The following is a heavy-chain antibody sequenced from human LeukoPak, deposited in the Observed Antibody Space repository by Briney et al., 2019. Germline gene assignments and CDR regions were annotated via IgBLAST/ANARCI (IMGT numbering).Heavy chain of an antibody. CDR3: ARGQRGYYDYVWGSYRRTNDVFDI. D-gene: IGHD3-16*02. J-gene: IGHJ3*02. CDR2: MNPNSGNT. Sequence: ASVKVSCKASGYTFTSYDINWVRQATGQGLEWMGWMNPNSGNTGYAQKFQGRVTMSRNTSISTAYMELSSLRSEDTAVYYCARGQRGYYDYVWGSYRRTNDVFDIWGQGTMVTVSS. V-gene: IGHV1-8*01. CDR1: GYTFTSYD.